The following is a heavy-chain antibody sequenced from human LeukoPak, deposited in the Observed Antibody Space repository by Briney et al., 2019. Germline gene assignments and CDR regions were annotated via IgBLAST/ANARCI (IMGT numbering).Heavy chain of an antibody. V-gene: IGHV1-69*13. J-gene: IGHJ5*02. CDR3: ARDRGGLEWLLYRSGWFDP. D-gene: IGHD3-3*01. Sequence: SVKVSCKASGGTFSSYAISWVRQAPGQGLEWMGGIIPIFGTANYAQKFQGRVTITADESTSTAYMELSSLRSEDTAVYYCARDRGGLEWLLYRSGWFDPWGQGTVVTVSS. CDR2: IIPIFGTA. CDR1: GGTFSSYA.